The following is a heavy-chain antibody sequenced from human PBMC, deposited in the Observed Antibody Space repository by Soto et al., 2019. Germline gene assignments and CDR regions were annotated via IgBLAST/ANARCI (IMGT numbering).Heavy chain of an antibody. V-gene: IGHV1-3*01. D-gene: IGHD3-22*01. Sequence: ASVKVSCKASGYTFTSYAMHWVRQAPGQRLEWMGWINAGNGNTKYSQKFQGRVTITRDTSTSTAYMELSSLRSDDTAVYYCARELDYYDSSGYYHRWFDPWGQGTLVTVSS. CDR1: GYTFTSYA. J-gene: IGHJ5*02. CDR3: ARELDYYDSSGYYHRWFDP. CDR2: INAGNGNT.